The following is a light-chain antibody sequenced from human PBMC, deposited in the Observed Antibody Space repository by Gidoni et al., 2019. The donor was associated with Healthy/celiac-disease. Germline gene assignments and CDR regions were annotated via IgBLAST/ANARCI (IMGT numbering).Light chain of an antibody. Sequence: DIQMTPSPSSLSASVGDRVTLTCRASQSISSYLHWYQQKPGKAPKLLIYAASNLQSGVPARFSGSGSGTDFTLTISSLEPEDFATYYCQQSCNSLFTFGHGTKVEIK. V-gene: IGKV1-39*01. CDR2: AAS. CDR3: QQSCNSLFT. J-gene: IGKJ3*01. CDR1: QSISSY.